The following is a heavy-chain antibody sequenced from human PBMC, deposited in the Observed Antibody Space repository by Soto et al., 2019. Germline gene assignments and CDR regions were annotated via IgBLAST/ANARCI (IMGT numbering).Heavy chain of an antibody. CDR2: ISNSGST. D-gene: IGHD5-18*01. CDR1: GGSVTSDEDY. Sequence: SETLSLTCAVSGGSVTSDEDYWTWIRHSPGKGLEWIGYISNSGSTGYNPSLKTRLSMSVDRSKNQFTLRLTSVTAADTAVYFCATESGSTYGYFDHWGQGTQVTVSS. CDR3: ATESGSTYGYFDH. V-gene: IGHV4-30-4*01. J-gene: IGHJ4*02.